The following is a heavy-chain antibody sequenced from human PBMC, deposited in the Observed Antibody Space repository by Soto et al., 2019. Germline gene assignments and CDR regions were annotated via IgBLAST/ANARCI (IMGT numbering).Heavy chain of an antibody. CDR2: ISPYSGNT. V-gene: IGHV1-18*01. Sequence: QVQLVQSGDEVRKPGSSVKVSCKASGYIFVNYGIAWVRQAPGQGLEWMGGISPYSGNTHYASKVQGRRTMTKDTPTSTAYMALGSLTSDDTAVHYCAMVDNYVTPTLQDVWGQGTTVTVSS. J-gene: IGHJ6*02. CDR1: GYIFVNYG. CDR3: AMVDNYVTPTLQDV. D-gene: IGHD3-16*01.